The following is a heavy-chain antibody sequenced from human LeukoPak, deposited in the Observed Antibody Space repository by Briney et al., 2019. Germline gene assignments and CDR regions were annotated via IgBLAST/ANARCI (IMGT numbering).Heavy chain of an antibody. CDR1: GFSFSSYY. J-gene: IGHJ6*02. CDR3: TRDLVAVPGPRMDV. CDR2: INPDGSER. Sequence: GGSLRLSCAASGFSFSSYYMSWVRQAPGKGLEWVALINPDGSERYYVDSVKGRFTISRDNARNSLYLQMDSLRDDDTAMYFCTRDLVAVPGPRMDVWGQGTTVTVSS. V-gene: IGHV3-7*03. D-gene: IGHD6-19*01.